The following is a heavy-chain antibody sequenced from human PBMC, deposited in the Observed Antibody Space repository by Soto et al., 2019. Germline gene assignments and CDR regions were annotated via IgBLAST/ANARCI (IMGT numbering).Heavy chain of an antibody. V-gene: IGHV4-30-2*01. CDR2: IYHSEST. CDR3: ARGRAAAALLY. CDR1: GGSISSGGYS. Sequence: QLQLQESGSGLVKPSQTLSLTCAVSGGSISSGGYSWSWIRQPPGKGLEWIGYIYHSESTYYNPSLKGRVTISVDRSNNQFSLKLSSVTAADTVVYSCARGRAAAALLYWGQGTLLTVSS. D-gene: IGHD6-13*01. J-gene: IGHJ4*02.